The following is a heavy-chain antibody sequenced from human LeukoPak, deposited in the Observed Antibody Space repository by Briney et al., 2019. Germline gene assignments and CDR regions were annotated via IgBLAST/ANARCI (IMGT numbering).Heavy chain of an antibody. CDR1: GFTFTSYW. V-gene: IGHV3-7*01. CDR2: IKEDGSEK. J-gene: IGHJ4*02. CDR3: AKDLEMMPWELHDY. D-gene: IGHD1-26*01. Sequence: PGGSLRLSCAASGFTFTSYWMSWVRQAPGKGLEWVANIKEDGSEKYYVDSVKGRFTISRDNAKNSVSLQMNSLRVEDTAVYYCAKDLEMMPWELHDYWGQGTLVTVSS.